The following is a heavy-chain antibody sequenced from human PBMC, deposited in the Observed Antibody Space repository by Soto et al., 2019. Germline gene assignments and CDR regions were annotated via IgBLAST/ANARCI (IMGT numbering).Heavy chain of an antibody. D-gene: IGHD6-13*01. CDR2: ISGSGGST. J-gene: IGHJ4*02. V-gene: IGHV3-23*01. CDR3: AKGPVIIAAAGIFVY. CDR1: GFTFGSYA. Sequence: GSLRLSCTASGFTFGSYAMSWVRQAPGKGLEWVSAISGSGGSTYYADSVKGRFTISRDNSKNTLYLQMNSLRAEDTAVYYCAKGPVIIAAAGIFVYWGQGTLVTVSS.